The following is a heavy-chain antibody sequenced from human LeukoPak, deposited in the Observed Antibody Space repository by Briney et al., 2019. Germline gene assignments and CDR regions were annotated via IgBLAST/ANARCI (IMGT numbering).Heavy chain of an antibody. V-gene: IGHV4-59*08. J-gene: IGHJ4*02. Sequence: SETLSLTCTVSGGSINTYYWSWIRQPPGKGLEWMGYIHYSGSITNYNPSLKSRVTISVDTPKNQFSLKLNSVTAADTAVYRCARHGGGNSISYLDYWGQGALVTVSS. CDR2: IHYSGSIT. CDR1: GGSINTYY. CDR3: ARHGGGNSISYLDY. D-gene: IGHD4-23*01.